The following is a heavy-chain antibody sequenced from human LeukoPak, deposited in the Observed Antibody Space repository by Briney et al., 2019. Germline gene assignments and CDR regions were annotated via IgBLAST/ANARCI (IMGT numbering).Heavy chain of an antibody. V-gene: IGHV3-23*01. CDR1: FIFSSYS. J-gene: IGHJ1*01. D-gene: IGHD3-16*01. CDR3: AGGSTTWGTEYFQH. CDR2: ISGDGVNE. Sequence: GGSLRLSCKFTFIFSSYSMSWVRQAPGKGLEWVSAISGDGVNEYYADSVKGRFTTSRDNSKNTLYLQMNSLRDEDTAVYYCAGGSTTWGTEYFQHWGQGTPVIVS.